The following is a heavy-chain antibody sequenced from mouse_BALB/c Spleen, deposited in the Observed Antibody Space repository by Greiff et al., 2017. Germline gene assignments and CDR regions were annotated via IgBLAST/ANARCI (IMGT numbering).Heavy chain of an antibody. Sequence: QVQLQQSGPGLVAPSQSLSITCTVSGFSLTSYGVHWVRQPPGKGLEWLGVIWAGGSTNYNSALMSRLSISKDNSKSQVFLKMNSLQTDDTAMYYCARGEVRREAWFAYWGQGTLVTVSA. CDR3: ARGEVRREAWFAY. CDR1: GFSLTSYG. J-gene: IGHJ3*01. CDR2: IWAGGST. D-gene: IGHD2-14*01. V-gene: IGHV2-9*02.